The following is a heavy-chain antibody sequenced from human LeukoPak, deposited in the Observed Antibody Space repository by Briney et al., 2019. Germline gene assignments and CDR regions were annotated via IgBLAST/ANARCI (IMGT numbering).Heavy chain of an antibody. Sequence: GGSPRLSCAASGFTFSSYAMSWVRQAPGKGLEWVSAISGSGGSTYYADSVKGRFTISRDNSKNTLYLQMNSLRAEDTAVYYCAKDQGSVAAAVSWFDPWGQGTLVTVSS. V-gene: IGHV3-23*01. CDR1: GFTFSSYA. D-gene: IGHD6-13*01. J-gene: IGHJ5*02. CDR3: AKDQGSVAAAVSWFDP. CDR2: ISGSGGST.